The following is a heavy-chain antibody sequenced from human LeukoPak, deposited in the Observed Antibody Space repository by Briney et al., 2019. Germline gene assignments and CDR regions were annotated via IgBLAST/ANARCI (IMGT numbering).Heavy chain of an antibody. CDR2: INPNSGGT. J-gene: IGHJ4*02. Sequence: GASVKVSCKASGYTFTGYYMHWVRQAPGQGLEWMGWINPNSGGTNYAQKFQGRVTMTRDTSTSTVYMELSSLRSEDTAVYYCAREGELGYCSSTSCSLGDYWGQGTLVTVSS. CDR3: AREGELGYCSSTSCSLGDY. D-gene: IGHD2-2*01. CDR1: GYTFTGYY. V-gene: IGHV1-2*02.